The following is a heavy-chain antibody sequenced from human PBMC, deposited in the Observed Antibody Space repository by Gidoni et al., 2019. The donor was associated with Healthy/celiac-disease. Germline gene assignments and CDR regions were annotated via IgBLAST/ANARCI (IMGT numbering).Heavy chain of an antibody. J-gene: IGHJ4*02. Sequence: EVQLVESGGGLIQPGGSLRLSCAASGFTVSSNYMSWVRQAQGKGLAWVSVIYSGGSTYYADSGKGRFTISRDNSKNTLYLQMNSLRAEDTAVYYCARCGYSYGSCGYWGQGTLVTVSS. V-gene: IGHV3-53*01. CDR1: GFTVSSNY. CDR2: IYSGGST. CDR3: ARCGYSYGSCGY. D-gene: IGHD5-18*01.